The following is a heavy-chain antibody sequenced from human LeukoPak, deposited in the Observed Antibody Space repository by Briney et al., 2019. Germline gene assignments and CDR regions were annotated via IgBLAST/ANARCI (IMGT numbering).Heavy chain of an antibody. J-gene: IGHJ4*02. Sequence: GGSLRLSCVASGFTFSSYSMNWVRQAPGKGLEWVSSISSSSSYIYYADSVKGRFTISRDNAKNSLYLQMNSLRAEDTAVYYCARDNWEGVYYYDSSGNYEGTEPLDYWGQGTLVTVSS. CDR1: GFTFSSYS. CDR3: ARDNWEGVYYYDSSGNYEGTEPLDY. D-gene: IGHD3-22*01. V-gene: IGHV3-21*01. CDR2: ISSSSSYI.